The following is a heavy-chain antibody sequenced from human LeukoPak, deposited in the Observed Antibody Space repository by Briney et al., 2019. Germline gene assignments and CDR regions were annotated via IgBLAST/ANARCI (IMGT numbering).Heavy chain of an antibody. Sequence: GGSLRLSCAASGFTFSDYYMSWIRQAPGKGLEWVASIKIDGSEKYYVDSVKGRFTISRDNAKNSLFLQMGSLRAEDTAVYYCTRNGRSLDYWGQGTLVTVSS. CDR2: IKIDGSEK. CDR1: GFTFSDYY. V-gene: IGHV3-7*01. J-gene: IGHJ4*02. D-gene: IGHD2-15*01. CDR3: TRNGRSLDY.